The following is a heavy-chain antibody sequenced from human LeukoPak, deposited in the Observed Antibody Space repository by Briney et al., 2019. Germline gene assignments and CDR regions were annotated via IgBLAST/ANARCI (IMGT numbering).Heavy chain of an antibody. CDR2: ISYDESNK. D-gene: IGHD6-6*01. CDR1: GFTFSSYC. J-gene: IGHJ4*02. V-gene: IGHV3-30*18. CDR3: AKLYSSSSSLVY. Sequence: GGSLRLSCAAYGFTFSSYCTHWVSQAPGKGLEWVAVISYDESNKYYADSVTGRFTISRDNSKNTLYLQMNSLRAEDTAVYYCAKLYSSSSSLVYWGQGTLVTVSS.